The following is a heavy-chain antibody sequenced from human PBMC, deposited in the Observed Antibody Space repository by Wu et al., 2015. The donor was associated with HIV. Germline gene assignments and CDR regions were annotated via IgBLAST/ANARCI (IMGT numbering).Heavy chain of an antibody. D-gene: IGHD4-17*01. J-gene: IGHJ4*02. Sequence: QVQLVQSGAEVKKPGASVKVSCGTSGYTFTNYYIHWVRQVPGHGLEWMAWINPSGGSTIYAESFEGRVTVTADTSMKTVYMELESLTSGDTAMYFCARDATPMTTEFDYWGQGTLITVSS. CDR2: INPSGGST. CDR1: GYTFTNYY. V-gene: IGHV1-2*02. CDR3: ARDATPMTTEFDY.